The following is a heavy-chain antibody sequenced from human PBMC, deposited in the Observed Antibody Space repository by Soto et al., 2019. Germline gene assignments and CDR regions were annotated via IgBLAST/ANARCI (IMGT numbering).Heavy chain of an antibody. J-gene: IGHJ6*02. CDR1: GYSFTSYW. V-gene: IGHV5-10-1*01. CDR2: IDPSDSYT. D-gene: IGHD3-22*01. Sequence: PGESLKISCKGSGYSFTSYWISWVRQIPGKGLEWMGRIDPSDSYTNYSPSFQGHVTISADKSISTAYLQWSSLKASDTAMYYCATGNRIDYYDSSGYSNYYYGMDVWGQGTTVTVSS. CDR3: ATGNRIDYYDSSGYSNYYYGMDV.